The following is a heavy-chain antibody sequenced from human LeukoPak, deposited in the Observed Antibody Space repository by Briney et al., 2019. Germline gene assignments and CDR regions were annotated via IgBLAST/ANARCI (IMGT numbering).Heavy chain of an antibody. D-gene: IGHD1-26*01. CDR2: ISHDGRTT. J-gene: IGHJ4*02. CDR3: ASGRLVGAPDY. Sequence: GGSLRLSCSASGFTFSSYWMHWFRQVPGQGLVWVSHISHDGRTTVYTDSVRGRFTIFRDNAKNTLYLQMNSLRAEDSAVYYCASGRLVGAPDYWGQGTLVTVSS. V-gene: IGHV3-74*01. CDR1: GFTFSSYW.